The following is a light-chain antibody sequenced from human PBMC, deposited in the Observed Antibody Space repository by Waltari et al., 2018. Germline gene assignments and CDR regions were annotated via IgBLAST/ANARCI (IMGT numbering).Light chain of an antibody. V-gene: IGKV3-15*01. CDR1: ESVRSH. CDR2: GAS. Sequence: EIVMTQSPATLSVSPGERATLSCRASESVRSHLAWYQQKPGQAPRLLIHGASTRATGIPARFSGSGSGTEFTLTISSMQSEDFAVYYCQQYETWWFTFGGGTKVET. J-gene: IGKJ4*01. CDR3: QQYETWWFT.